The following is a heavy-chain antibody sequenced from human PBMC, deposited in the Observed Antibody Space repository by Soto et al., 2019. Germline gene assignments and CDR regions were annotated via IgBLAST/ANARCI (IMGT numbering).Heavy chain of an antibody. CDR1: GFTISNYY. CDR3: TRVYCSGGSCYSADPFDI. Sequence: EVQLVESGGGLVQPGGSLRLSCAASGFTISNYYMHWVRQAPGKGLVWVARINNDGSGTIYADSVKGRFTISRDNAKNTLYLQMNSLRADDTAVYYCTRVYCSGGSCYSADPFDIWGQGTLVTVSS. J-gene: IGHJ4*02. D-gene: IGHD2-15*01. V-gene: IGHV3-74*01. CDR2: INNDGSGT.